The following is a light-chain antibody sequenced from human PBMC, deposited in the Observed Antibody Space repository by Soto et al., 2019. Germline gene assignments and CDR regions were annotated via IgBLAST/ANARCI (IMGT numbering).Light chain of an antibody. J-gene: IGLJ3*02. CDR1: SSDIGAYKY. CDR2: EVN. CDR3: SSYTGSNTWM. Sequence: QSALTQPASVSGSPGQPITISCSGTSSDIGAYKYVSWYQQHPGEVPKLMIYEVNNRPSGVSDRFSGSKSGNTASLTISGLQAEDEADYYCSSYTGSNTWMFGGGTKLTVL. V-gene: IGLV2-14*01.